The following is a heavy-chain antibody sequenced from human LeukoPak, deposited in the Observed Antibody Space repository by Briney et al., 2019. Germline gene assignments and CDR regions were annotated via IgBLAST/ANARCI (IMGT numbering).Heavy chain of an antibody. J-gene: IGHJ3*02. D-gene: IGHD4-17*01. CDR3: ARRRTKVTTRDAFDI. V-gene: IGHV3-64*02. CDR2: ISSNGGST. CDR1: GFTFSSYA. Sequence: GGSLRLSCAASGFTFSSYAMHWVRQAPGKGLEYVSAISSNGGSTYYADSVKGRFTISRDNSKNTLYLQMGSLRAEDMAVYYCARRRTKVTTRDAFDIWGQGTMVTVSS.